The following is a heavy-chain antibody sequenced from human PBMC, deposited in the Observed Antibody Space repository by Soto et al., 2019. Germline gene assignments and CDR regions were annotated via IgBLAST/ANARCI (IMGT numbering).Heavy chain of an antibody. CDR2: IDWDDDK. D-gene: IGHD6-13*01. CDR1: GFSLSTSGMC. Sequence: SGPTLVNPTQTLTLTCTFSGFSLSTSGMCVSWIRQPPGKALEWLALIDWDDDKYYSTSLKTRLTISKDTSKNQVVLTMTNMDPVDTATYYCARMSPGIAAAGHNWFDPWGQGTLVTVSS. CDR3: ARMSPGIAAAGHNWFDP. V-gene: IGHV2-70*01. J-gene: IGHJ5*02.